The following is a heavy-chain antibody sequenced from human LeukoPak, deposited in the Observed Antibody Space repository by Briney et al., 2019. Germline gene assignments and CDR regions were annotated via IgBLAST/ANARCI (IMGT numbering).Heavy chain of an antibody. CDR1: GYTFTSYD. CDR3: ARGSFGLLDFDY. D-gene: IGHD3/OR15-3a*01. V-gene: IGHV1-8*01. Sequence: ASVKVSCKASGYTFTSYDINWVRQATGQGLEWMGWMNPNRGNTGYAQKFQGRVTMTRNTSISTAYMELSSLRSEDTAVYYCARGSFGLLDFDYWGQGTLVTVSS. J-gene: IGHJ4*02. CDR2: MNPNRGNT.